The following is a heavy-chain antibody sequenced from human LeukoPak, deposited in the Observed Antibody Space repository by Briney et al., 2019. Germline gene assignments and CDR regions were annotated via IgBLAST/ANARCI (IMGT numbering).Heavy chain of an antibody. D-gene: IGHD3-3*01. CDR2: INHSGST. J-gene: IGHJ5*02. Sequence: SETLSLTCAVYGGSFSGYYWSWIRQPPGKGLEWVGEINHSGSTNYNPSLKSRVTISVDTSKNQFSLKLSSVTAADTAVYYCARGKYYDFWSGYSLNWFDPWGQGTLVTVSS. V-gene: IGHV4-34*01. CDR3: ARGKYYDFWSGYSLNWFDP. CDR1: GGSFSGYY.